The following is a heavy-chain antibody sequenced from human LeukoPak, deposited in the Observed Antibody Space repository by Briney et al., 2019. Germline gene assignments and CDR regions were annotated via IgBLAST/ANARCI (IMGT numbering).Heavy chain of an antibody. V-gene: IGHV3-23*01. CDR2: IRASGDLR. D-gene: IGHD4-17*01. J-gene: IGHJ3*02. CDR3: ARDPNGDYIGAFDM. Sequence: PGGSLGLSCPASGFTFKDYAMMWVRQAPGRGLGWVSAIRASGDLRFYADSVKGRFTISRDNSKNTLYLQMNNLRAADTAVYYCARDPNGDYIGAFDMCGQGTKVTVSS. CDR1: GFTFKDYA.